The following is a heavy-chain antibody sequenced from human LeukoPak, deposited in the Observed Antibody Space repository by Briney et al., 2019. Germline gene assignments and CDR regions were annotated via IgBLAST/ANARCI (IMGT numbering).Heavy chain of an antibody. D-gene: IGHD6-13*01. J-gene: IGHJ4*02. CDR1: GGSFSGYY. CDR3: ARQAAGSDY. CDR2: INHSGST. Sequence: SETLSLTCAVYGGSFSGYYWSWIRQPPGKGLEWIGEINHSGSTNYNPSLKSRVTISVDTSKNQFSLKLTSVTAADTAVYYCARQAAGSDYWGQGTLVTVSS. V-gene: IGHV4-34*01.